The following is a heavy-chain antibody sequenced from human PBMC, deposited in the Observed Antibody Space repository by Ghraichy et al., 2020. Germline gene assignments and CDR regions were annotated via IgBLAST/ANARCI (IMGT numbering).Heavy chain of an antibody. D-gene: IGHD3-3*01. CDR3: AKAQKGSGYYTSRYDYYGMDV. V-gene: IGHV3-23*01. CDR2: ISGSGGNT. CDR1: GFTFSIYA. Sequence: LSLTCAASGFTFSIYAMSWVRQAPGKGLEWVSTISGSGGNTYYTDSVKGRFTISRDNSKNTLFLQMNSLRAEDTAVYYCAKAQKGSGYYTSRYDYYGMDVWGQGTTVTVSS. J-gene: IGHJ6*02.